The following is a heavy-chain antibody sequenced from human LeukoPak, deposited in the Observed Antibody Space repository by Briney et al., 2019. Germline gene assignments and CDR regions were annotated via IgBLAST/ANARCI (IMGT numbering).Heavy chain of an antibody. D-gene: IGHD3-9*01. CDR1: GGSITDYY. CDR3: ARGPVRDDGLTGDSYYYGLDV. J-gene: IGHJ6*02. Sequence: SETLSLTCAVYGGSITDYYWSWSRQLPGKGLEWIGEIHHSAGTNYNPSLWGRVTISVDTSKNQFSLKLTSVTAADTAVFFCARGPVRDDGLTGDSYYYGLDVWGQGTTVTVSS. CDR2: IHHSAGT. V-gene: IGHV4-34*01.